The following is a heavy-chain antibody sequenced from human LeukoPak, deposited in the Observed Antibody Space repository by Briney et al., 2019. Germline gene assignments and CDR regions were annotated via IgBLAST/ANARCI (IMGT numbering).Heavy chain of an antibody. CDR1: GFTFSSYS. V-gene: IGHV3-21*04. D-gene: IGHD3-10*01. CDR3: AKKGVLSYYYYYGMDV. J-gene: IGHJ6*02. Sequence: GGSLRLSCAASGFTFSSYSMNWVRQAPGKGLEWVSSISSSSSYIYYADSVKGRFTISRDNAKNSLYLQMNSLRAEDTAVYYCAKKGVLSYYYYYGMDVWGQGTTVTVSS. CDR2: ISSSSSYI.